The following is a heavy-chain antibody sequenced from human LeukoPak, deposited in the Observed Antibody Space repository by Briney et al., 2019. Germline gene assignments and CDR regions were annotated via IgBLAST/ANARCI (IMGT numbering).Heavy chain of an antibody. Sequence: GASVKVSCKASGGTFSSYAISWGRQAPGHGLEWMGGIIPIFGTANYAQKFQGRVTITTDESTSTAYMELSSLRAEDTAVYYCARSDDTAIAPGPYYWGQGTLVTVSS. D-gene: IGHD5-18*01. J-gene: IGHJ4*02. CDR3: ARSDDTAIAPGPYY. CDR1: GGTFSSYA. V-gene: IGHV1-69*05. CDR2: IIPIFGTA.